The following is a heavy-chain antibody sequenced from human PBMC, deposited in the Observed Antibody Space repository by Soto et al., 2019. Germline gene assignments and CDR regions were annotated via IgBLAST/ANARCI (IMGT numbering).Heavy chain of an antibody. V-gene: IGHV1-69*04. J-gene: IGHJ4*02. CDR2: IIPILGIA. D-gene: IGHD6-13*01. CDR3: ARDRHTATYSSSWYYFAY. Sequence: SVKVSCKASGGTFSSYTISWVRQAPGQGLEWMGRIIPILGIANYAQKFQGRVTITADKSTSTAYMELSSLRSEDTAVYYCARDRHTATYSSSWYYFAYWGQGTLVTVSS. CDR1: GGTFSSYT.